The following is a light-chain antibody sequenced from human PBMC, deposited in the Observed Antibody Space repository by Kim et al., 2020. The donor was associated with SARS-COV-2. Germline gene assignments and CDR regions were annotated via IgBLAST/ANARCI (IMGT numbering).Light chain of an antibody. J-gene: IGKJ4*01. CDR2: DAS. CDR1: QSISSW. V-gene: IGKV1-5*01. CDR3: QHYEKYPLT. Sequence: ASVGDRVTITCRASQSISSWLAWYQQRPGKVPNLLIYDASSLESGVPSRFSGSGYGTEFTLTISSLQPDDFATYYCQHYEKYPLTFGGGTKVDIK.